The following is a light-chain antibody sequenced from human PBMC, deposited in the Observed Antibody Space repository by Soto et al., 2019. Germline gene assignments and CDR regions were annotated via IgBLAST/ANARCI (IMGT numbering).Light chain of an antibody. J-gene: IGKJ2*01. Sequence: EIVLTQSPATLSLSPGERATLSCRASQSVSSYLAWYQQKPGQAPRLLIYDASNRATGIPARFSGSGSGTDFTHTISSLEPEDFAVYYCQQRSNWPPLMYTFGQGTKLEIK. V-gene: IGKV3-11*01. CDR3: QQRSNWPPLMYT. CDR1: QSVSSY. CDR2: DAS.